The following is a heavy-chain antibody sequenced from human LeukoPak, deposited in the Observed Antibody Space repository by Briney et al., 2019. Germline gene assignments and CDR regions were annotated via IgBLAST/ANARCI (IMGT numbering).Heavy chain of an antibody. J-gene: IGHJ6*02. CDR1: GGSISSYY. D-gene: IGHD3-16*01. CDR2: IYYSGST. Sequence: KPSETLSLTCTVSGGSISSYYWSWIRQPPGKGLEWIGYIYYSGSTNYNPSLKSRVTISVDTSKNQFSPKLSSVTAADTAVYYCARWGSGSYYYGMDVWGQGTTVTVSS. CDR3: ARWGSGSYYYGMDV. V-gene: IGHV4-59*01.